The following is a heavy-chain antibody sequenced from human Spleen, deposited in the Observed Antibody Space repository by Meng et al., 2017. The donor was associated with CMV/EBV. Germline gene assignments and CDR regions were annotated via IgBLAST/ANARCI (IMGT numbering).Heavy chain of an antibody. Sequence: SGYSFTSYWIGWVRQMPGKGLEWMGIIYPGDSDTRYSPSFQGQVTISADKSISTAYLQWSSLKASDTAMYYCARHARYQLPLLRGFDPWGQGTLVTVSS. CDR2: IYPGDSDT. CDR3: ARHARYQLPLLRGFDP. CDR1: GYSFTSYW. D-gene: IGHD2-2*01. J-gene: IGHJ5*02. V-gene: IGHV5-51*01.